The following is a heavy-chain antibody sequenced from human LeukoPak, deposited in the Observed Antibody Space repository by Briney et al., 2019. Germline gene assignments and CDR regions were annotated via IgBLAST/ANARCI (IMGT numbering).Heavy chain of an antibody. CDR2: ISSSGDTT. CDR3: ARAGIAVPATPEY. J-gene: IGHJ4*02. D-gene: IGHD6-19*01. V-gene: IGHV3-23*01. CDR1: GFTFSSYA. Sequence: GESLRLSCAASGFTFSSYAMDWVRQAPGKGLEWVSVISSSGDTTYYSDSVKGRFIISRDNSRNTLYLQMNSLRVDDTAVYYCARAGIAVPATPEYCGQGTQVTVSS.